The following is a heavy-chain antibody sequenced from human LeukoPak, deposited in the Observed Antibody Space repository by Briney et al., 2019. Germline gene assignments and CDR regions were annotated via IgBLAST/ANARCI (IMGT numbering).Heavy chain of an antibody. D-gene: IGHD5-18*01. CDR1: GGTFSSYT. Sequence: SVKLSCKASGGTFSSYTISCVRQRQGPGLELEGRIITILGIANYAQKFQGRVTITADKSTSTAYMELSSLRSEDTAVYYCARVVETAMVDYWGQGTLVTVSS. CDR3: ARVVETAMVDY. V-gene: IGHV1-69*02. CDR2: IITILGIA. J-gene: IGHJ4*02.